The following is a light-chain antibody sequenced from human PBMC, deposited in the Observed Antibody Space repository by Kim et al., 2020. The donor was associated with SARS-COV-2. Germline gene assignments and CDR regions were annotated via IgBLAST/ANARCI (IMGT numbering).Light chain of an antibody. CDR2: GAS. CDR3: QQYNSYPLT. V-gene: IGKV1-5*01. CDR1: QSISSW. Sequence: DIQMTQSPSTLSASVGDRVTITCRASQSISSWLAWYQQKSGKAPKLLIYGASSLQSGVPSRFSGSGSGTEFTLTISSLQPDDFATYYCQQYNSYPLTFGGGTKVDIK. J-gene: IGKJ4*01.